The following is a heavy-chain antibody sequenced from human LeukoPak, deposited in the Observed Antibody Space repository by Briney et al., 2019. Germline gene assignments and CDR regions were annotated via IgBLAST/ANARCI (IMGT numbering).Heavy chain of an antibody. CDR1: GFTSTKFW. Sequence: PGGSLRLSCAASGFTSTKFWMHWVRQAPGRGLVWVSRVKGDGISTLYADSVKGRFTISRDNAKNTLYLQMNSLRADDTALYYCATGPYAAFEMWGQGTMVTVSS. CDR3: ATGPYAAFEM. V-gene: IGHV3-74*01. J-gene: IGHJ3*02. CDR2: VKGDGIST. D-gene: IGHD2-2*01.